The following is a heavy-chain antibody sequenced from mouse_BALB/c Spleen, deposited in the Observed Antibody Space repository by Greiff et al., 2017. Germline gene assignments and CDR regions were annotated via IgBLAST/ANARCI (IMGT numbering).Heavy chain of an antibody. V-gene: IGHV5-6-5*01. CDR3: ARGLGSSFDY. J-gene: IGHJ2*01. CDR2: ISSGGST. Sequence: DVKLVESGGGLVKPGGSLKLSCAASGFTFSSYAMSWVRQTPEKRLEWVASISSGGSTYYPDSVKGRFTISRDNARNILYLQMSSLRSEDTAMYYCARGLGSSFDYWGQGTTRTVSS. D-gene: IGHD1-1*01. CDR1: GFTFSSYA.